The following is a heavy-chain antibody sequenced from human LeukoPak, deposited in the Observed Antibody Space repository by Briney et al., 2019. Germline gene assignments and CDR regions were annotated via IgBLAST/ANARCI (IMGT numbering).Heavy chain of an antibody. CDR2: IYTSGST. CDR1: SGSITSGSYY. J-gene: IGHJ4*02. V-gene: IGHV4-61*02. Sequence: SETLSLTCTVSSGSITSGSYYWTWIRQPAGKGLEWIGRIYTSGSTNYNPSLKSRVTISLDTSKNQFSLKLSSVTAADTAVYYCARQASSCTDYWGQGTLVTVSS. CDR3: ARQASSCTDY.